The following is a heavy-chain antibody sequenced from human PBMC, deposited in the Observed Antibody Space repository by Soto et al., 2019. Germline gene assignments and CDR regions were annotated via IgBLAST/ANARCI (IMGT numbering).Heavy chain of an antibody. CDR1: GFTFSRYG. CDR2: ISGLSSFI. V-gene: IGHV3-21*06. J-gene: IGHJ6*02. CDR3: ARDPQQRLAASHCHGMDV. Sequence: EVHLVESGGGLVKPGGSLRLSCAASGFTFSRYGMNWVRQAPGKGLELVSSISGLSSFIYYADSVKGRFTVSRDNAKNSLLVQMNSLTAEATAVYYCARDPQQRLAASHCHGMDVWGQGTTAIVSS. D-gene: IGHD6-25*01.